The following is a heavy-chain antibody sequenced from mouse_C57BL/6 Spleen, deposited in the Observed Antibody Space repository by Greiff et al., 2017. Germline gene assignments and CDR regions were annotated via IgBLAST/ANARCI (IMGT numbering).Heavy chain of an antibody. D-gene: IGHD2-4*01. Sequence: QVQLQQPGAELVKPGASVKLSCKASGYTFTSYWMQWVKQRPGQGLEWIGEIDPSDSYTNYNQKFKGKATLTVDTSSSTAYMQLSSLTSEDSAVYYCARNDYDGWFAYWGQGTLVTVSA. CDR2: IDPSDSYT. CDR3: ARNDYDGWFAY. J-gene: IGHJ3*01. CDR1: GYTFTSYW. V-gene: IGHV1-50*01.